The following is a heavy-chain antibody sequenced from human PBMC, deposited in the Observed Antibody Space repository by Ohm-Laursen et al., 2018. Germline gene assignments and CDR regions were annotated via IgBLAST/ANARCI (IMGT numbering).Heavy chain of an antibody. CDR2: IYSGGST. D-gene: IGHD5-18*01. J-gene: IGHJ4*02. V-gene: IGHV3-53*01. Sequence: GSLSLSCSASGFTFSSYSMNCVRQAPGKGLEWVSVIYSGGSTYYADSVKRRFTISRDNSKNTLYLQMNSLRAEDTAVYYCARGRGYSYGYAYWGQGTLVIVSP. CDR1: GFTFSSYS. CDR3: ARGRGYSYGYAY.